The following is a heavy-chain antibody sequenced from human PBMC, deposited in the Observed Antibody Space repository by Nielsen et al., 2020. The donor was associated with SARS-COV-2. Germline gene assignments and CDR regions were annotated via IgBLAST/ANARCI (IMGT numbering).Heavy chain of an antibody. V-gene: IGHV3-11*06. CDR3: ARGKVDYDILTGYWGGIADWFDP. D-gene: IGHD3-9*01. Sequence: GESLKISCAASGFTFSDYYMSWIRQAPGKGLEWVSSISSSSSYIYYADSVKGRFTISRDNAKNSLYLQMNSLRAEDTAVYYCARGKVDYDILTGYWGGIADWFDPWGQGTLVTVSS. CDR2: ISSSSSYI. CDR1: GFTFSDYY. J-gene: IGHJ5*02.